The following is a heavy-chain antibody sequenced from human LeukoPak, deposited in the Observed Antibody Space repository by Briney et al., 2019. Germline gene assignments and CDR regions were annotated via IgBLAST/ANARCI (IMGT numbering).Heavy chain of an antibody. J-gene: IGHJ4*02. CDR2: IYYSGST. Sequence: SETLSLTCTVSGGSISSYYWSWIRQPPGKGLEWIGYIYYSGSTNYNPSLKSRVTISVDTSKNQFSLKLSSVTAADTAVYYCARQTVATRSWSTVRQVVGPPDYWGQGTLVTVSS. D-gene: IGHD6-13*01. CDR1: GGSISSYY. V-gene: IGHV4-59*08. CDR3: ARQTVATRSWSTVRQVVGPPDY.